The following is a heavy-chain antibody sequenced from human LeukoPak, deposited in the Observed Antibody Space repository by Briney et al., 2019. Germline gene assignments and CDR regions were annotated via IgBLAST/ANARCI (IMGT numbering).Heavy chain of an antibody. Sequence: GASVKVSCKASGYTFTSYYMHWVRQAPGQGLEWMGIINPCGGSTSYAQKFQGRVTMTRDMSTSTVYMELSSLRSEDTAVYYCARDPPPSRYSYGQYYFDYWGQGTLVTVSS. CDR3: ARDPPPSRYSYGQYYFDY. V-gene: IGHV1-46*01. CDR1: GYTFTSYY. D-gene: IGHD5-18*01. J-gene: IGHJ4*02. CDR2: INPCGGST.